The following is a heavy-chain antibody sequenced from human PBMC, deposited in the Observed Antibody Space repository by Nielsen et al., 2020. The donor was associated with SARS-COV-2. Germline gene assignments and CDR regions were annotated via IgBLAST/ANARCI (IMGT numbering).Heavy chain of an antibody. CDR2: IWYDGSNK. V-gene: IGHV3-33*08. CDR3: ARDMGVGELLDGDY. J-gene: IGHJ4*02. D-gene: IGHD1-26*01. CDR1: GFTFSSYG. Sequence: GGSLRLSCAASGFTFSSYGMHWVRQAPGKGLEWVAVIWYDGSNKYYADSVKGRFTISRDNSKNTLYLQINSLRAEDTAVYYCARDMGVGELLDGDYWGQGTLVTVSS.